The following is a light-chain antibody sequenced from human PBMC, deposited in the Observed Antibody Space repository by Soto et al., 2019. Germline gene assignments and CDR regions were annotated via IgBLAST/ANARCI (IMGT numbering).Light chain of an antibody. V-gene: IGKV2-28*01. J-gene: IGKJ3*01. CDR1: QSLLHSNGYKY. Sequence: DIVMTQSPLSLPVTPGEPASISCRSSQSLLHSNGYKYLNWYLQKPGQSPLLLIYLTSTRASVVPDRFSGSVSVTDFTLKIRKVEADDVGVYYCMQALQSPFTFGPGTKVYIK. CDR2: LTS. CDR3: MQALQSPFT.